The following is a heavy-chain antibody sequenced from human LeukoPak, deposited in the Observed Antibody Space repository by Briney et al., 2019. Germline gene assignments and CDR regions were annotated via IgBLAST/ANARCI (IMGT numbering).Heavy chain of an antibody. CDR3: VRRSRSSSLGDCFDP. CDR2: IDPNSGDT. CDR1: GYTFTGYY. V-gene: IGHV1-2*02. Sequence: ASVKVSCKASGYTFTGYYVHWVRQAPGQGLEWIGWIDPNSGDTYHAQKFQGRVTMTRDTSITTAYMELSRLRSDDTAMYYCVRRSRSSSLGDCFDPWGQGTLVTVSS. D-gene: IGHD6-13*01. J-gene: IGHJ5*02.